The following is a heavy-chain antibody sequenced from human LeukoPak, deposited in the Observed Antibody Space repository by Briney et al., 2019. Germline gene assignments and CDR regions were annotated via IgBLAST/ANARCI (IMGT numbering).Heavy chain of an antibody. CDR2: INPNSGGT. D-gene: IGHD2-15*01. V-gene: IGHV1-2*02. CDR3: ARDLAGRGGIVGYAFDI. CDR1: GYTFTGYY. Sequence: ASVKVSCKASGYTFTGYYMHWVRQAPGQGLEWMGWINPNSGGTNYAQKFQGRVTMTRDTSISTAYMELSRLRSDDTAVYYCARDLAGRGGIVGYAFDIWGQGTMVTVSS. J-gene: IGHJ3*02.